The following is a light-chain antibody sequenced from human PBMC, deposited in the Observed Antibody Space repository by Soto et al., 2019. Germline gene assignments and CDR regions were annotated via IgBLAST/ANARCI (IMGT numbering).Light chain of an antibody. CDR2: GAS. Sequence: EILLTQSPGTLSLSPGESGTLSCRAGQALSSSSLAWYQQKPGQAPRLLIYGASTRASGIPDRFSGGGSGTDFTLTISRLEPEDFAAYYCHQYGSSPLTFGGGTKVEI. J-gene: IGKJ4*01. CDR3: HQYGSSPLT. V-gene: IGKV3-20*01. CDR1: QALSSSS.